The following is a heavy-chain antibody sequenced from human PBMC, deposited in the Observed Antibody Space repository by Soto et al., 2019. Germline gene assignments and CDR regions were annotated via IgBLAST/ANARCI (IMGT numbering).Heavy chain of an antibody. V-gene: IGHV4-59*12. CDR3: ARERVGHSAMDV. CDR2: VSDSGST. J-gene: IGHJ6*02. D-gene: IGHD1-26*01. CDR1: GGSITNYY. Sequence: QVQLQQSGPGLVKPSETLSLMCTVSGGSITNYYWSWIRQSPAKGLEWIGYVSDSGSTKYNPSLKSRVTISVDTSKNQCSLKLTSVTAADTAVYYCARERVGHSAMDVWGQGTTVTVSS.